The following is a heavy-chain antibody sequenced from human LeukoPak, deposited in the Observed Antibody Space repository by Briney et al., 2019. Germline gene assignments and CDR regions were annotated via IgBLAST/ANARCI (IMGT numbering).Heavy chain of an antibody. CDR3: ARPYSSGWYGAFDI. CDR1: GGSTSSYY. V-gene: IGHV4-4*09. J-gene: IGHJ3*02. D-gene: IGHD6-19*01. Sequence: SETLSLTCTVSGGSTSSYYWSWIRQPPGKGLEWIGYIYTSGRTNYNPSLKSRVTISEDTSKNQFSLKLSSVTAADTAVYYCARPYSSGWYGAFDIWGQGTMVTVSS. CDR2: IYTSGRT.